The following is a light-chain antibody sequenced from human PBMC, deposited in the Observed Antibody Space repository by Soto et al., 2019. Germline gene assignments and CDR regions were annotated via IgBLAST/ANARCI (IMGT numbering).Light chain of an antibody. Sequence: QSALTQPPSASGSPGQSVTISCTGTSSDVGGYNYVSWYQHHPGKAPKLMIYGVSKRPSGVPDRFSGSKSGNTASLTVSGLQAEDEADYYCSSYAGSNNPYVFGTGTKVTVL. CDR1: SSDVGGYNY. CDR3: SSYAGSNNPYV. CDR2: GVS. J-gene: IGLJ1*01. V-gene: IGLV2-8*01.